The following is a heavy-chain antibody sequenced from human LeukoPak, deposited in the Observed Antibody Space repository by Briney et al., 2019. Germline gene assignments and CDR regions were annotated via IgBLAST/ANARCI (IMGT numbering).Heavy chain of an antibody. CDR2: TWYDGSKK. J-gene: IGHJ4*02. D-gene: IGHD1-26*01. CDR1: GISFSSNG. V-gene: IGHV3-33*01. Sequence: PGGSLRLSCAASGISFSSNGMHWVRQPPGKGLEWVAVTWYDGSKKYYADSVKGRFTISRDNSKNTLYLQMNSLRAEDTAVYYCARSSGALICDYWGQGTLVTVSS. CDR3: ARSSGALICDY.